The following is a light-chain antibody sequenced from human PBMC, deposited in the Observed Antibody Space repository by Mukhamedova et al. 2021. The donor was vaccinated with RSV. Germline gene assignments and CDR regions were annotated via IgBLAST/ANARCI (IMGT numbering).Light chain of an antibody. CDR1: QTVPNSH. V-gene: IGKV3-20*01. CDR2: GAS. Sequence: GERVTLPCRASQTVPNSHLAWYHQKPGQAPRLLIYGASIRATGVTDRFTGSGSGTDFTLTITRLEPGDSGVYYCQQYGVPLFTF. J-gene: IGKJ3*01. CDR3: QQYGVPLFT.